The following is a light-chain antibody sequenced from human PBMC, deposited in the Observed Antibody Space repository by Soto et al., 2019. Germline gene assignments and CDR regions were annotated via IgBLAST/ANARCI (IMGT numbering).Light chain of an antibody. CDR2: SAS. J-gene: IGKJ2*01. Sequence: EIVLTQSPGTLSLSPGERATLSCRASQRVSSSYLAWYQQQPGQAPRLLIYSASSSATGIPDRFSGSGSGTDFTLTISRLEPEDFAVYYCQQYGTSPYTFGQGTKLDIK. CDR1: QRVSSSY. V-gene: IGKV3-20*01. CDR3: QQYGTSPYT.